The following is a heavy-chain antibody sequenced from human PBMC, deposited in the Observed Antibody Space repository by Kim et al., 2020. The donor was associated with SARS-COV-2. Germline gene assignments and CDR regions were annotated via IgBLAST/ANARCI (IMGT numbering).Heavy chain of an antibody. V-gene: IGHV1-2*02. J-gene: IGHJ4*02. Sequence: TNYAQQFQCRVTMTRDTSISTAYMELSRLRSDDTAVYYCARDPIAADGGYWGQGTLVTVSS. D-gene: IGHD6-13*01. CDR2: T. CDR3: ARDPIAADGGY.